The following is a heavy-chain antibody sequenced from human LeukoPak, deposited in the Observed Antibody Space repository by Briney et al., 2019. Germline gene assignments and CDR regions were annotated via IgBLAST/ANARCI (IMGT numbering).Heavy chain of an antibody. CDR2: IIPIFGTA. V-gene: IGHV1-69*05. Sequence: SVKVSCKASGGTFSSYAISWVRQAPGQGLEWMGGIIPIFGTANYARKFQGRVTITTDESTSTAYMELSSLRSEDTAVYYCARSFHIVVVPAASLWFDPWGQGTLVTVSS. D-gene: IGHD2-2*01. CDR1: GGTFSSYA. J-gene: IGHJ5*02. CDR3: ARSFHIVVVPAASLWFDP.